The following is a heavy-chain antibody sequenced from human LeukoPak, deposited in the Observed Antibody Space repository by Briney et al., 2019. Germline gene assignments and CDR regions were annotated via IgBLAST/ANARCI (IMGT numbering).Heavy chain of an antibody. D-gene: IGHD1-26*01. CDR2: INHSGST. V-gene: IGHV4-34*01. Sequence: SETLSLTCAVYGGSFSGYYWSWIRQPPGKGPEWIGEINHSGSTNYNPSLKSRVTISVDTSKNQFSLKLSSVTAADTAVYYCARGYGSYGYWGQGTLVTVSS. CDR3: ARGYGSYGY. CDR1: GGSFSGYY. J-gene: IGHJ4*02.